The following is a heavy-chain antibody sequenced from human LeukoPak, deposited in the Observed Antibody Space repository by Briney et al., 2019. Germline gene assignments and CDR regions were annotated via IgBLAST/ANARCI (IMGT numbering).Heavy chain of an antibody. J-gene: IGHJ4*02. Sequence: GGSLRLSCAASGFTFSSYGMHWVRQAPGKGLEWVAFIRYDGSNKYYADSVKGRFTISRDNSKNTLYLQMNSLRAEDTAVYYCASFLSARTIDYWGPGTLVTVSS. CDR2: IRYDGSNK. V-gene: IGHV3-30*02. CDR3: ASFLSARTIDY. D-gene: IGHD6-25*01. CDR1: GFTFSSYG.